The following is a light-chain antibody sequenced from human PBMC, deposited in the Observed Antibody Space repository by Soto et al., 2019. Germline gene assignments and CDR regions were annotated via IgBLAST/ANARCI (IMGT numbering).Light chain of an antibody. V-gene: IGLV2-8*01. J-gene: IGLJ2*01. CDR3: SSYAGSNNPVI. CDR1: SSDVGGYNY. Sequence: QSVLTQPTSASGSPGQSVTISCTGTSSDVGGYNYVSWYQQHPGKAPKFLIFEVSRRPSGVPDRFSGSKSGNTASLTVSGLQADDEADYYGSSYAGSNNPVIFCGGTKLTVL. CDR2: EVS.